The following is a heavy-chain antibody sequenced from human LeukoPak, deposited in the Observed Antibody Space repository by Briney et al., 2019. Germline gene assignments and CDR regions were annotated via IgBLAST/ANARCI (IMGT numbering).Heavy chain of an antibody. CDR2: ISSRSYG. CDR1: GFTFSTSG. Sequence: GGSLRLSCAASGFTFSTSGMNWVRQAPGKGLEWVASISSRSYGYYADAVKGRFTISRDNARNSLYLQTNSLRAEDTALYYCARGGGDIPIDSWGQGTLVAVSS. D-gene: IGHD2-21*02. J-gene: IGHJ4*02. CDR3: ARGGGDIPIDS. V-gene: IGHV3-21*01.